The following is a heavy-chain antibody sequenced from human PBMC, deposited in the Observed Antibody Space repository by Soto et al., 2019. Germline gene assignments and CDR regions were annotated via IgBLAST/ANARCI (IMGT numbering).Heavy chain of an antibody. Sequence: QPGGSLRLSCVVSGFTFSNHWMNWVRQAPGQGLEWVANIKADGSEKYYVDSVKGRFTISRDNAKNSLYLQMNSLRAEDTAVYYCARARGVDYWGQGTQVTVSS. J-gene: IGHJ4*02. CDR1: GFTFSNHW. V-gene: IGHV3-7*03. CDR2: IKADGSEK. CDR3: ARARGVDY. D-gene: IGHD3-16*01.